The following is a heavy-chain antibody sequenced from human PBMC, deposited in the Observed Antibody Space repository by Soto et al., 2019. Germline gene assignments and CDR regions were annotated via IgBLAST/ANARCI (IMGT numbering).Heavy chain of an antibody. CDR2: IWFDASNT. CDR1: GFTFSRYG. J-gene: IGHJ4*02. D-gene: IGHD3-16*01. V-gene: IGHV3-33*01. CDR3: AGRYDGPSNLWGFDY. Sequence: QVQLVESGGGVVQPGRSLRLSCAASGFTFSRYGMQWVRQAPGKGLEWVAVIWFDASNTYYADSVKGRFTISRDNSKNTLSLQMNSLRVEDTALYYCAGRYDGPSNLWGFDYWGQGTLVTVSS.